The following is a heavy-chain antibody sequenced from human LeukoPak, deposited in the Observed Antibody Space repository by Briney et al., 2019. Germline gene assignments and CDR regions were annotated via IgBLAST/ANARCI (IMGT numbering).Heavy chain of an antibody. Sequence: SETLSLTCTVSGGSISSGGYYWSWIRQHPGKGLEWIGYIYYSGSTYYNPSLKSRVTISVDTSKNQFSLKLSSVTAADTAVYYCARLAEARSYLDAFDIWGQGTMVTVTS. CDR1: GGSISSGGYY. CDR2: IYYSGST. V-gene: IGHV4-31*03. D-gene: IGHD1-26*01. J-gene: IGHJ3*02. CDR3: ARLAEARSYLDAFDI.